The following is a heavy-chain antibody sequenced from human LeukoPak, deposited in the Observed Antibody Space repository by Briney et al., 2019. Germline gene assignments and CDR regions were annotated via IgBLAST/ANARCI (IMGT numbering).Heavy chain of an antibody. D-gene: IGHD1-26*01. Sequence: SETLSLTRTVSGGSISSSSYYWGWIRQPPGKGLEWIGSIYNSESTYNNPSLKSRVIISVDTSKNQFSLKLSSVTAADTAMYYCARHVIVEGAFDVWGQGTMVSVSS. CDR3: ARHVIVEGAFDV. CDR1: GGSISSSSYY. J-gene: IGHJ3*01. CDR2: IYNSEST. V-gene: IGHV4-39*01.